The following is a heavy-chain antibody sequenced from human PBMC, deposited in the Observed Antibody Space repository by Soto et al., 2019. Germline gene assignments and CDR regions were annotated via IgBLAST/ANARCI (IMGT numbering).Heavy chain of an antibody. V-gene: IGHV1-2*04. CDR1: GYTFTGYY. CDR3: ARGWALYCSGGSCYRTYYYYMDV. CDR2: INPNSGGT. J-gene: IGHJ6*03. D-gene: IGHD2-15*01. Sequence: ASVKVSCKSSGYTFTGYYMYCVRQAPGQGLEWMGWINPNSGGTNYAQKFQGWVTMTRDTSISTAYMELSRLRSDDTAVYYCARGWALYCSGGSCYRTYYYYMDVWGKGTTVTVSS.